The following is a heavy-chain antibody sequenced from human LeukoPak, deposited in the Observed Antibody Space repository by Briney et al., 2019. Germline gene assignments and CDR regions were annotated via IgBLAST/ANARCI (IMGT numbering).Heavy chain of an antibody. D-gene: IGHD3-9*01. Sequence: GGSLRLSCAASGFTFSSYGMHWVRQAPGKGLEWVAVISYDGSNKYYADSVKGRFTISRDNSKNTLYLQMNSLRAEDTAVYYCAKQYYDILTGYYELDYWGQGTLVTVSS. J-gene: IGHJ4*02. CDR3: AKQYYDILTGYYELDY. V-gene: IGHV3-30*18. CDR1: GFTFSSYG. CDR2: ISYDGSNK.